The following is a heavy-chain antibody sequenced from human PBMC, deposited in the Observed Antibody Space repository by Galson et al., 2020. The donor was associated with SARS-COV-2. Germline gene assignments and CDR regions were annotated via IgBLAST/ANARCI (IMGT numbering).Heavy chain of an antibody. V-gene: IGHV4-59*01. CDR1: GTSIKTSY. CDR3: AGGPGPGRLDP. CDR2: IHHNGNT. Sequence: ASETLSLTCSVSGTSIKTSYWTWIRQPPGKGLEWIGYIHHNGNTNHNPSLKSRITVSVDTSRSQFSLELTSVTAADTAVYYCAGGPGPGRLDPWGQGILVTVSS. J-gene: IGHJ5*02. D-gene: IGHD3-16*01.